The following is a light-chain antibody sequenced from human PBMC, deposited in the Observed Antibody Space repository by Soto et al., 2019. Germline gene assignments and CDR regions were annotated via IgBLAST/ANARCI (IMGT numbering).Light chain of an antibody. V-gene: IGKV3-20*01. CDR1: QIISSTY. Sequence: DIVLTQSPGTLSLSPGERATLSCRASQIISSTYLGWYQQKPGQAPRLLIYGASSSATGIPDRFSGSGSGTDFTLTISRLEPEDFAVYYCQHYGTSLYTFGQGTKLEIK. J-gene: IGKJ2*01. CDR2: GAS. CDR3: QHYGTSLYT.